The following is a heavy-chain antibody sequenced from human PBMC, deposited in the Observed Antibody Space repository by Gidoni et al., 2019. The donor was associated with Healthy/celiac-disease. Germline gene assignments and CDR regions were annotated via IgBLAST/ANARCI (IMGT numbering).Heavy chain of an antibody. J-gene: IGHJ4*02. CDR3: ARDRRGGSYYNYFDY. V-gene: IGHV3-11*06. Sequence: QVQLVESGGGLVKPGGSLRLSCAASGFTFSYYYMSWIRQAPVKGLEGVSEISSSSSYTNYADSVKGRFTISRDNAKNSLYLQMNSMRAEDTAVYYCARDRRGGSYYNYFDYWGQGTLVTVSS. CDR2: ISSSSSYT. CDR1: GFTFSYYY. D-gene: IGHD1-26*01.